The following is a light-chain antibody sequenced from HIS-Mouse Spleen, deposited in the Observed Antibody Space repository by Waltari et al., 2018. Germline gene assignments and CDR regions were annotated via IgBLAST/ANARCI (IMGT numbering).Light chain of an antibody. V-gene: IGLV3-21*02. CDR2: DDS. CDR1: NIGSKS. CDR3: QVWDSSSDHPV. Sequence: SYVLTQPPSVSVAPGQTARITCGGNNIGSKSVHWYPQKPVQAPVLVVYDDSDGPSGIPERFSGSNSGNTATLTISRVEAGDEADYYCQVWDSSSDHPVFGGGTKLTVL. J-gene: IGLJ2*01.